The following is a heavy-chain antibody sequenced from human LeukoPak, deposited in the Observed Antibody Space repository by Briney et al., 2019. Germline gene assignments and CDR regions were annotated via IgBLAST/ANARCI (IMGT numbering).Heavy chain of an antibody. CDR1: GHTLTELS. J-gene: IGHJ4*02. CDR2: FDPEDGET. V-gene: IGHV1-24*01. CDR3: ATSKGLGSYGDLFDY. D-gene: IGHD4-17*01. Sequence: ASVKVSCKVSGHTLTELSMHWVRQAPGKGLEWMGGFDPEDGETIYAQKFQGRVTMTEDTSTDTANMELSSLRSEDTAVYYCATSKGLGSYGDLFDYWGQETLVTVSS.